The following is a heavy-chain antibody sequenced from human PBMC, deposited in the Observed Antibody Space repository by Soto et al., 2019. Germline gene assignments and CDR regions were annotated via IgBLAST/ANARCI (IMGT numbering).Heavy chain of an antibody. J-gene: IGHJ3*02. CDR2: TGGLETDT. CDR1: GFTFSTYA. CDR3: AKDRMSYNSVWDPFDI. V-gene: IGHV3-23*01. D-gene: IGHD1-26*01. Sequence: EVHLLDSGGGLVQPGESLRLSCAASGFTFSTYAMSWVRQAPGKGLEWVAGTGGLETDTYYADSVRGRFTISRDNSRSTLVLQMTSLRADDTAIYYCAKDRMSYNSVWDPFDIWGQGTVVIVSS.